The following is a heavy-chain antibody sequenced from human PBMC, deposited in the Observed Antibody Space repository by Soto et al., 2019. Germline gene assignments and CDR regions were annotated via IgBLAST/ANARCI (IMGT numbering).Heavy chain of an antibody. CDR3: ARPSIAARGYYYGMDV. D-gene: IGHD6-6*01. Sequence: ASVKVSCKTSGGASSDYAINWVRQAPGQGLEWMGGILSLVNSPTYAQKFQGRVTITTAYMELSSLRSEDTAVYYCARPSIAARGYYYGMDVWGQGTTVTVSS. CDR1: GGASSDYA. V-gene: IGHV1-69*05. J-gene: IGHJ6*02. CDR2: ILSLVNSP.